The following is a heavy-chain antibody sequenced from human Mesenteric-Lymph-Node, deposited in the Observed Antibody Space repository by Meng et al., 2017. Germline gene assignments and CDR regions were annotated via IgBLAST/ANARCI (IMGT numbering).Heavy chain of an antibody. CDR1: GFTFDDYG. V-gene: IGHV3-7*01. CDR2: INQDGSEN. CDR3: ASWNDIRNY. J-gene: IGHJ4*02. Sequence: GGSLKISCAASGFTFDDYGMSWVRQAPGKGLEWVANINQDGSENYYVDSVKGRFTISRDNAKNSLYLQMNSLRAEDTAVYYCASWNDIRNYWGQGTLVTVSS. D-gene: IGHD1-1*01.